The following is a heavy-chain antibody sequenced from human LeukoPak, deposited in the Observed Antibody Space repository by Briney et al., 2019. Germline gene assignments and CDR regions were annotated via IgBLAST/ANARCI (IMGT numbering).Heavy chain of an antibody. CDR1: GFTFNNYW. V-gene: IGHV3-7*01. CDR2: IKRDGTDK. D-gene: IGHD6-19*01. Sequence: PGGSLRLSCAASGFTFNNYWMSWVRQAPGKGLEWLANIKRDGTDKYYVGSVEGRFTISRDNAKNSLFLQMSSLRAEDTAIYYCTRALYNTGWSPDYFDSWGQGTLVTVSS. CDR3: TRALYNTGWSPDYFDS. J-gene: IGHJ4*02.